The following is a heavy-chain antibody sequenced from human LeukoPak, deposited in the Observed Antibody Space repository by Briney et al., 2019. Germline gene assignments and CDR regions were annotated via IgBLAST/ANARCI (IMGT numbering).Heavy chain of an antibody. CDR2: IKQDGSEK. V-gene: IGHV3-7*01. CDR3: ARDSSSWYDY. D-gene: IGHD6-13*01. Sequence: GVSLRLTCAASVFTFRNYWMICVRQSPGKGLEWVSNIKQDGSEKNYVDYVKGRFTISRGNAKNSVYLQMNSLSVEDTAMYYCARDSSSWYDYWGQGTLVTVSS. CDR1: VFTFRNYW. J-gene: IGHJ4*02.